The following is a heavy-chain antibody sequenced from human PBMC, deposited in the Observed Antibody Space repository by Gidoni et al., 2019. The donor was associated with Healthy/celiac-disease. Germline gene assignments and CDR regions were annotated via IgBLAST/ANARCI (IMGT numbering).Heavy chain of an antibody. CDR1: GGSFSGYY. J-gene: IGHJ5*02. CDR3: ARDHITIFGVRRYWFDP. Sequence: QVQLQQWGAGLLKPSETLSLTCAVYGGSFSGYYWSWIRQPPGKGLEWIGEINHSGSTNYNPSLKSRVTISVDTSKNQFSLKLSSVTVADTAVYYCARDHITIFGVRRYWFDPWGQGTLVTVSS. V-gene: IGHV4-34*01. CDR2: INHSGST. D-gene: IGHD3-3*01.